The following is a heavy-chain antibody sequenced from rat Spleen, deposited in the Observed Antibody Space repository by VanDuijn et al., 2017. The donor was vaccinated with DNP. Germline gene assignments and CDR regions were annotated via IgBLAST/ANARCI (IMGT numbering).Heavy chain of an antibody. V-gene: IGHV5-17*01. CDR3: ARPYNSGFAY. Sequence: EVQLVESGGGLVQPGNSLKLSCADSGFTFSDYAMAWVRQSPKKALEWVAYISYDGGRSYNGDSVKGRFTISRDNAKSTLYLQMNSLRSEDMATYYCARPYNSGFAYWGQGTLVTVSS. CDR1: GFTFSDYA. CDR2: ISYDGGRS. D-gene: IGHD4-3*01. J-gene: IGHJ3*01.